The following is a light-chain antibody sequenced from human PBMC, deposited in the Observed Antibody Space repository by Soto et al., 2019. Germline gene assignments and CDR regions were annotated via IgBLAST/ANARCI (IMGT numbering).Light chain of an antibody. CDR1: QSISGS. J-gene: IGKJ1*01. CDR2: EAS. CDR3: QQYNCFWT. Sequence: DIQMTQSPSTLSASVGDRVTITCRASQSISGSLAWYQQKPGKAPKLLIYEASNLKSGVPSRFSGSGSGTEFSLTIISLLPDDSASYYCQQYNCFWTFGQGTRVEIK. V-gene: IGKV1-5*03.